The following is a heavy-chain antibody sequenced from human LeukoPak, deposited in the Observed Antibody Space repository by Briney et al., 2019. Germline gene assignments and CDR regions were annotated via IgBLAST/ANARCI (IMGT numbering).Heavy chain of an antibody. CDR2: ISWNSGSI. CDR3: AKYRVAYYYDSSGYYNGYFDY. Sequence: TGGSLRLSCAASGFTFDDYAMHWVRQAPGKGLEWVSGISWNSGSIGYADSVKGRFTISRDNAKNSLYLQMNSLRAEDTALYYCAKYRVAYYYDSSGYYNGYFDYWGQGTLVTVSS. V-gene: IGHV3-9*01. CDR1: GFTFDDYA. D-gene: IGHD3-22*01. J-gene: IGHJ4*02.